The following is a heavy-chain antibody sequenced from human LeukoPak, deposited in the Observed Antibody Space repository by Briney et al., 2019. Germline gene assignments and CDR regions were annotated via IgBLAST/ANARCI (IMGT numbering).Heavy chain of an antibody. CDR2: IIPIFGTA. J-gene: IGHJ4*02. V-gene: IGHV1-69*05. CDR3: ASLYSSSSVKGYFDY. Sequence: ASVKVSCKASGGTFSSYAISWVRQAPGQGLEWMGGIIPIFGTANYAQKFQGRVTITTDESTSTAYMELSSLRSEVTAVYYCASLYSSSSVKGYFDYWGQGTLVTVSS. D-gene: IGHD6-6*01. CDR1: GGTFSSYA.